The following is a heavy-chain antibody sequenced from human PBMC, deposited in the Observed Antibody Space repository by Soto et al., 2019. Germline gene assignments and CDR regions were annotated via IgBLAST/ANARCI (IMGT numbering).Heavy chain of an antibody. D-gene: IGHD1-26*01. CDR2: IIPIFGTA. J-gene: IGHJ4*02. CDR1: GGTFSSYA. Sequence: QVQLVQSGAEVKKPGSSVKVSCKASGGTFSSYAISWVRQAPGQGLEWMGGIIPIFGTANYAQKFQGRVTIPGKISTSTAYRGLGSRRSGDRAVYYCAREGGVGATTGWDWGQGTLVTVSS. V-gene: IGHV1-69*06. CDR3: AREGGVGATTGWD.